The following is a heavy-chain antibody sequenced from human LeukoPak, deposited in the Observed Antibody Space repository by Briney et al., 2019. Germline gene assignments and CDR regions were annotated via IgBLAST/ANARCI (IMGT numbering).Heavy chain of an antibody. CDR1: GYTFTSYY. CDR3: ARGGTLRYFDWLFDY. J-gene: IGHJ4*02. Sequence: ASVKVSCKASGYTFTSYYMHWVRQAPGQGLEWMGIINPSGGSTSYAQKFQGRVTMTRDTSTSTVYMELSSLRSEDTAVYYCARGGTLRYFDWLFDYWGQGTLVTVSS. D-gene: IGHD3-9*01. CDR2: INPSGGST. V-gene: IGHV1-46*01.